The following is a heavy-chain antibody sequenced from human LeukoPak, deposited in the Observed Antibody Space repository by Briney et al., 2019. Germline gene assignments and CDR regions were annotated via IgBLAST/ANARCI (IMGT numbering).Heavy chain of an antibody. J-gene: IGHJ4*02. D-gene: IGHD3-9*01. CDR1: GGSFSGYY. CDR3: ARGAYYDILTGYYTLSYYFDY. V-gene: IGHV4-34*01. CDR2: INHSGST. Sequence: SETLSLTCAVYGGSFSGYYWSWIRQPPGKGLEWIGEINHSGSTNYNPSLKSQVTISVDTSKNQFSLKLSSVTAADTAVYYCARGAYYDILTGYYTLSYYFDYWGQGTLVTVSS.